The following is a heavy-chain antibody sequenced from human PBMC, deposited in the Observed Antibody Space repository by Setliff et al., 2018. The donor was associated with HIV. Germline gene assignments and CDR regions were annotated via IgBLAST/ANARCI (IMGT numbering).Heavy chain of an antibody. CDR1: GGSFPAYY. D-gene: IGHD3-16*01. V-gene: IGHV4-34*01. Sequence: SETLSLTCAVYGGSFPAYYWSWVRQPPGKGLEWIGEINYSGDTTYNPSLKSRVNMFIDTSKKQFSLKLASVTAADTAVYYCASIRITLGGETLDSWGQGGLVTVSS. J-gene: IGHJ1*01. CDR3: ASIRITLGGETLDS. CDR2: INYSGDT.